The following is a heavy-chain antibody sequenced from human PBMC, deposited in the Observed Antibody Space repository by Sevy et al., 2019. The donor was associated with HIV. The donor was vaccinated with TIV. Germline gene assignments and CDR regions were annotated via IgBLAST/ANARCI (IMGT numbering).Heavy chain of an antibody. CDR1: GFAFTNYYA. V-gene: IGHV3-33*08. D-gene: IGHD4-4*01. CDR2: IWYDGSNK. Sequence: QLGGPLRLSCAASGFAFTNYYAMHWVRQAPGKGLEWVAVIWYDGSNKYYADSVKGRFTISRDNSKNTLYLQMNSLRAEDTAVYYCARESGGQLATVWGQGTLVTVSS. CDR3: ARESGGQLATV. J-gene: IGHJ4*02.